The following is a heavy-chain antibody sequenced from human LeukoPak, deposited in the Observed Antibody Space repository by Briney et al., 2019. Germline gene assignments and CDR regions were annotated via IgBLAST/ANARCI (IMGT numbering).Heavy chain of an antibody. CDR3: ARVCSWYSNRLYYYYYFMDV. D-gene: IGHD6-13*01. CDR2: IYTNGST. Sequence: SETLSLTCTVSGGSISSGSYYWSWIRQPAGKGLEWIGRIYTNGSTNYNPSLKSRVTISVDTSKSQFSLILSSVTAADTAVYYCARVCSWYSNRLYYYYYFMDVWGKGTTVTVSS. CDR1: GGSISSGSYY. V-gene: IGHV4-61*02. J-gene: IGHJ6*03.